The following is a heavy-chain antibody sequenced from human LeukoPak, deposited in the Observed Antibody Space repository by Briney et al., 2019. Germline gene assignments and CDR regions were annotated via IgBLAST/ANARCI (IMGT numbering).Heavy chain of an antibody. V-gene: IGHV4-59*01. CDR3: ARDISGYDTFDI. CDR2: ISYSGST. Sequence: SETLSLTCTVSGDSISSYVWNWIRQPPGKGLEWIAYISYSGSTNYNPSLKSRVTISVDTSKNQSSLRLSSVTAADTAVYYCARDISGYDTFDIWGHGTMVTVSS. CDR1: GDSISSYV. D-gene: IGHD5-12*01. J-gene: IGHJ3*02.